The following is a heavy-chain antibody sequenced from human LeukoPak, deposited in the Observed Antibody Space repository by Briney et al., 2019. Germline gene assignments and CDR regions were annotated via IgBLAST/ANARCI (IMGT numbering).Heavy chain of an antibody. CDR2: ISGNNDNP. D-gene: IGHD2-2*01. J-gene: IGHJ4*02. CDR3: ARDGTSTDDY. CDR1: GYTFSNFG. V-gene: IGHV1-18*01. Sequence: RASVKVSCKASGYTFSNFGISWVRQAPGQGLEWMGWISGNNDNPNYGQKFQGRFTVTSDSSTGTAYMELKRLRSDDTAVYYCARDGTSTDDYWGQGTLVTVSS.